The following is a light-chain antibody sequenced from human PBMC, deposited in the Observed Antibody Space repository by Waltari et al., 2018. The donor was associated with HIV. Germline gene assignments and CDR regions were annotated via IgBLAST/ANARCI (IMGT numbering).Light chain of an antibody. CDR2: MGY. Sequence: IVMTQSPLSLHVTPGEPASFSCRTSQILLQSNGYNYLDWYLQKPGQSPQHLIYMGYTPASGVPDRFSSRGAGADFTLKMSKVEAEDVGVYYGMEALQATFDQGTRLEI. CDR3: MEALQAT. J-gene: IGKJ5*01. V-gene: IGKV2-28*01. CDR1: QILLQSNGYNY.